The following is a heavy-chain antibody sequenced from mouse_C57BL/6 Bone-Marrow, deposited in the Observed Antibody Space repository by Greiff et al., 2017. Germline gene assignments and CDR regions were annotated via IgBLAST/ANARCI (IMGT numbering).Heavy chain of an antibody. D-gene: IGHD2-4*01. CDR3: AKKSYYYDYDGGFAY. CDR2: IWRGGST. V-gene: IGHV2-5*01. Sequence: VKLVESGPGLVQPSQSLSITCTVSGFSLTSYGVHWVRQSPGKGLEWLGVIWRGGSTDYNAAFMSRLSITKDNSKSQVFFKMNSLQADDTAIYYCAKKSYYYDYDGGFAYWGQGTLVTVSA. J-gene: IGHJ3*01. CDR1: GFSLTSYG.